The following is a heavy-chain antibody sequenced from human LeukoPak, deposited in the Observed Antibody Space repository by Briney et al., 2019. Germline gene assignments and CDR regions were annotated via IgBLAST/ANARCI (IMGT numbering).Heavy chain of an antibody. CDR1: GFTFSSSW. V-gene: IGHV3-74*01. Sequence: GGSLRLSCAASGFTFSSSWIHWVRQAPGKGLVWVSRINSDGSTTNYADSVKGRFTISRDNAKNTLYLQMNSLRAEDTAVYYCARVAVITPAGTYDYWGQGTLVTVSS. CDR2: INSDGSTT. D-gene: IGHD6-13*01. J-gene: IGHJ4*02. CDR3: ARVAVITPAGTYDY.